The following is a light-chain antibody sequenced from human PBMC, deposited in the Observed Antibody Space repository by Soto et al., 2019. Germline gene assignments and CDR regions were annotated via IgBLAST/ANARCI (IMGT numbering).Light chain of an antibody. CDR2: DAS. J-gene: IGKJ5*01. CDR3: QQRGDWPIT. V-gene: IGKV3D-11*01. Sequence: DILLTQSPSTLSESPKVLVIVSCRARQAVSSHVAWYQQRPGQAPRLLIYDASNRATGIPARFSGSGSGTDFTLTISSLEPEDFAVYFCQQRGDWPITFGQGTRLEIK. CDR1: QAVSSH.